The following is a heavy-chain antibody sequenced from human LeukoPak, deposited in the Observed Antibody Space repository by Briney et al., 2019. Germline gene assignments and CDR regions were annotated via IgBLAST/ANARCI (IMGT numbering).Heavy chain of an antibody. CDR2: INHSGGT. CDR3: ARVGCYYDSSGYDYYYYYGMDV. D-gene: IGHD3-22*01. V-gene: IGHV4-34*01. CDR1: GGSFSGYY. J-gene: IGHJ6*02. Sequence: PSETLSLTCAVYGGSFSGYYWSWIRQAPGKGLEWIGEINHSGGTNYNPSLKSRVTISVDTSKNQFSLKLSSVTAADTAVYYCARVGCYYDSSGYDYYYYYGMDVWGQGTTVTVSS.